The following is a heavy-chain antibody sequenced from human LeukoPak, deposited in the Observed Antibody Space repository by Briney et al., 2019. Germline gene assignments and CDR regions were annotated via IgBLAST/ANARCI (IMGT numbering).Heavy chain of an antibody. V-gene: IGHV3-53*01. J-gene: IGHJ4*02. D-gene: IGHD3-22*01. CDR3: AREGDDRSGYYPHFDY. Sequence: GGSLRLSCAASGFTVSTNYMSWVRQAPGKGLEWVSVIYSGGSTYYADSVKGRFTISRDNSKNTLYLQMNSLRAEETAVYYCAREGDDRSGYYPHFDYWGQGTLVTVSS. CDR1: GFTVSTNY. CDR2: IYSGGST.